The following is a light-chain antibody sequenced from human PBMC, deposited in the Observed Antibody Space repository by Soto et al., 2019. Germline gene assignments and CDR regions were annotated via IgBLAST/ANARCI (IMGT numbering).Light chain of an antibody. V-gene: IGLV1-44*01. CDR1: SSNIGGNT. CDR2: KNN. Sequence: QAVVTQPPSASGTPGQRVTISCSGSSSNIGGNTVNWYQQLPGTAPKLLIYKNNLRPSGVPDRFSGSKSGASASLAISGLQSEDECDYYCAAWDDSLKGLVFGGGTKLTVL. J-gene: IGLJ3*02. CDR3: AAWDDSLKGLV.